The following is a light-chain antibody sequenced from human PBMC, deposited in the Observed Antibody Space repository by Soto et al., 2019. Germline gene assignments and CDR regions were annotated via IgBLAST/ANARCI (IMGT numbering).Light chain of an antibody. CDR1: QRISTN. Sequence: EIVMTQSPATLSVSPGESATLSCRASQRISTNLAWYQHKRGQAPRLLIYGASSRATGIPDRFSGSGSGTDFTLTISSLQPEDSATYYCQQSNRAPLTFGQGTRLEIK. CDR3: QQSNRAPLT. CDR2: GAS. V-gene: IGKV3D-15*01. J-gene: IGKJ5*01.